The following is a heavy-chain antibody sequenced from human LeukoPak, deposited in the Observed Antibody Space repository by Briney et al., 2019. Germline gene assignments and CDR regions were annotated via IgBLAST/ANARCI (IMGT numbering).Heavy chain of an antibody. V-gene: IGHV3-21*01. D-gene: IGHD2-21*02. CDR1: GFTFSTYS. CDR2: VSSGSIYM. Sequence: GGSLRLSCAASGFTFSTYSMSWVRQAPGKGLEWVSFVSSGSIYMYYADSLKGRFPISRDNAKNSLYLQINSLRAEDTAVYYCARGAAYCGGDCTAFDIWGQGTMVTVSS. CDR3: ARGAAYCGGDCTAFDI. J-gene: IGHJ3*02.